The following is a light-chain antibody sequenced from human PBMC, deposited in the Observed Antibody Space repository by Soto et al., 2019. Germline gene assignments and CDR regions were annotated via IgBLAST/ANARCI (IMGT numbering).Light chain of an antibody. CDR1: SSDIGTYKY. V-gene: IGLV2-14*03. CDR2: DVS. CDR3: SSYTSTMSYV. J-gene: IGLJ1*01. Sequence: QSALTQPASVSGSPGQSITISCTGTSSDIGTYKYVSWYQQLPDKAPKLVIYDVSNRPSGISSRFSGSKSGNTASLTISGLQAEDEADYYCSSYTSTMSYVFGTGTKVTVL.